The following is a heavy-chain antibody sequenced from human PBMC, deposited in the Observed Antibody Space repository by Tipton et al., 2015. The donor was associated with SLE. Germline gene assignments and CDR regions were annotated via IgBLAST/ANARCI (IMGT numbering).Heavy chain of an antibody. CDR2: IYHSGST. V-gene: IGHV4-34*01. Sequence: TLSLTCAVYGGSFSGYYWGWIRQPPGKGLEWIGSIYHSGSTYYNPSLKSRVTISVDTSKNQFSLKLSSVTAADTAVYYCARESSSWYGVGYYYYYYYMDVWGKGTTVTVSS. CDR3: ARESSSWYGVGYYYYYYYMDV. D-gene: IGHD6-13*01. J-gene: IGHJ6*03. CDR1: GGSFSGYY.